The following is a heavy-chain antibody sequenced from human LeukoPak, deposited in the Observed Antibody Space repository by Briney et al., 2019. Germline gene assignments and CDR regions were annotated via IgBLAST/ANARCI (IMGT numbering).Heavy chain of an antibody. V-gene: IGHV3-53*01. D-gene: IGHD6-13*01. J-gene: IGHJ4*02. CDR3: ARGVYSSSWAFDY. CDR1: GFTFSSNY. Sequence: GGSLRLSCAASGFTFSSNYMSWVRQAPGKGLEWVSVIYSGGSTYYADSVKGRFTISRDKSKNTLYLQMNSLRAEDTAVYYCARGVYSSSWAFDYWGQGTLVTVPS. CDR2: IYSGGST.